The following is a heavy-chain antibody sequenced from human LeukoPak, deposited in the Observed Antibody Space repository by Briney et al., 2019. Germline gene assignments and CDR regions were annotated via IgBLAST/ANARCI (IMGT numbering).Heavy chain of an antibody. CDR2: IHYDGVDK. CDR3: AKNGPRHLHILTGYYEGYYYMDV. CDR1: GVTFSDYG. Sequence: GGSLRLSCAASGVTFSDYGMHWVRQAPGKGLEWVSFIHYDGVDKYYADSLEGRFTIPRDNSRKTLYLQMSRLRTEDTAVYYCAKNGPRHLHILTGYYEGYYYMDVWGKGTTVTISS. D-gene: IGHD3-9*01. V-gene: IGHV3-30*02. J-gene: IGHJ6*03.